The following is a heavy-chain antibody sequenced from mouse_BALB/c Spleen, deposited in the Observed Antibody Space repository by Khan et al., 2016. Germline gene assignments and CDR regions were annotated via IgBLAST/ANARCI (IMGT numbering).Heavy chain of an antibody. J-gene: IGHJ1*01. V-gene: IGHV5-15*02. D-gene: IGHD1-1*01. CDR1: GFTFSDYG. CDR2: ISNLAYSI. CDR3: ARDYYGSSWYFDV. Sequence: EVELVESGGGLVQPGGSRKLSCAASGFTFSDYGMAWVRQAPGKGPEWVAFISNLAYSIYYADTVTGRFTISRENAKHTLYLEMSSLRSEDTAMYYCARDYYGSSWYFDVWGAGTTVTVSS.